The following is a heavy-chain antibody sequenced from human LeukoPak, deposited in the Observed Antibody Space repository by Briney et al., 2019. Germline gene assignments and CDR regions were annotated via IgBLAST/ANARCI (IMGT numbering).Heavy chain of an antibody. CDR2: INPNSGGT. J-gene: IGHJ4*02. CDR3: ARGDCSSTSCYRNPNPPFDY. CDR1: GYTFTGYY. Sequence: EASVKVSCKASGYTFTGYYMHWVRQAPGQGLEWMGWINPNSGGTNYAQKFQGRVTMTRDTSISTAYMELSRLRSDDTAVYYCARGDCSSTSCYRNPNPPFDYWGQGTLVTVSS. D-gene: IGHD2-2*02. V-gene: IGHV1-2*02.